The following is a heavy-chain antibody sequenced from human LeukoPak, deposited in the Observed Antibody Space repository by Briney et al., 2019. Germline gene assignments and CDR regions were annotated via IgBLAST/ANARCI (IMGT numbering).Heavy chain of an antibody. V-gene: IGHV3-23*01. J-gene: IGHJ4*02. CDR2: ISGSGGST. D-gene: IGHD3-10*01. CDR1: GFTFSSHA. Sequence: GGSLRLSCAASGFTFSSHAMSWVRQAPGKGLEWVSGISGSGGSTYYADSVQGRFTISRDNSKNTLYLQMNSLRAEDTAVYYYEDGSGSCWGQGTLVTVSS. CDR3: EDGSGSC.